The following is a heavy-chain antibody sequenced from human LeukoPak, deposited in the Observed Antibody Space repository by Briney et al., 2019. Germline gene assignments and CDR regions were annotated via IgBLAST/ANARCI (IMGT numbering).Heavy chain of an antibody. D-gene: IGHD2-15*01. V-gene: IGHV1-69*05. J-gene: IGHJ3*02. Sequence: SVKVSCKASGGTFSSYAISWVRRAPGQGLEWMGGIIPIFGTANYAQKFQGRVTITTDESTSTAYMELSSLRSEDAAVYYCARDVRYCSGGSCYPDAFDIWGQGTMVTVSS. CDR2: IIPIFGTA. CDR3: ARDVRYCSGGSCYPDAFDI. CDR1: GGTFSSYA.